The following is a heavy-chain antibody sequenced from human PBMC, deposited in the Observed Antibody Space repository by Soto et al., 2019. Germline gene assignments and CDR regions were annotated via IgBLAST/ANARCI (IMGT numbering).Heavy chain of an antibody. CDR2: IVVGSGNT. J-gene: IGHJ4*02. V-gene: IGHV1-58*01. CDR1: GFTFTSSA. Sequence: VASVKVSCKASGFTFTSSAVQWVRQARGQRLEWIGWIVVGSGNTNYAQKFQERVTITRDMSTSTAYMELSSLRSEDTAVYYCVGNWNYGDFDYWGQGTLVTVSS. CDR3: VGNWNYGDFDY. D-gene: IGHD1-7*01.